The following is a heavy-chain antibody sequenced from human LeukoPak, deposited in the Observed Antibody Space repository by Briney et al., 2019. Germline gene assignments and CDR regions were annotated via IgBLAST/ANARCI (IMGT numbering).Heavy chain of an antibody. CDR1: GFTFSSYA. D-gene: IGHD3-3*01. CDR2: ISGSGGST. Sequence: GGSLRLSWPASGFTFSSYAMSWVRQAPGKGLEWVSAISGSGGSTYYADSVKGRFTISRDNSKNTLYLQMNSLRAEDTAVYYCAKDFPTYYDFWSGYYMDYYYGMDVWGQGTTVTVSS. CDR3: AKDFPTYYDFWSGYYMDYYYGMDV. J-gene: IGHJ6*02. V-gene: IGHV3-23*01.